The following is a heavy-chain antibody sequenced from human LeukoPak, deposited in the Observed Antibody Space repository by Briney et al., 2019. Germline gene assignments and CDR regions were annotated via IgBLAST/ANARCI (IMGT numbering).Heavy chain of an antibody. CDR2: IYYSGST. J-gene: IGHJ4*02. CDR3: ARGALISYSYGPFDY. D-gene: IGHD5-18*01. V-gene: IGHV4-61*01. CDR1: GGSISSGSYY. Sequence: SQTLSLTCTVSGGSISSGSYYWSWIRQPPGKGLEWIGYIYYSGSTNYNPSLKSRVTISVDTSKNQFSLKLSSVTAADTAVYYCARGALISYSYGPFDYWGQGALVTVSS.